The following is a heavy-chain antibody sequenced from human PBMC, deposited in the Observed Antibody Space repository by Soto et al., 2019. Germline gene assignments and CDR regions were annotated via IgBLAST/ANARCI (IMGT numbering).Heavy chain of an antibody. CDR1: GYTFTSYG. CDR3: ARVVLRFLEWLLMTDAFDI. CDR2: ISAYNGNT. D-gene: IGHD3-3*01. Sequence: ASAKVSCKASGYTFTSYGISWVRQAPGQGLEWMGWISAYNGNTNYAQKLQGRVTMTTDTSTSTAYMELRSLRSDDTAVYYCARVVLRFLEWLLMTDAFDIWGQGTMVTVS. J-gene: IGHJ3*02. V-gene: IGHV1-18*01.